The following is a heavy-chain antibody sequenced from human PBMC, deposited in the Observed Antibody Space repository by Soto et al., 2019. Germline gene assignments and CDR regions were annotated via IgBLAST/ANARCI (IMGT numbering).Heavy chain of an antibody. CDR1: GFTFSSYA. CDR2: ISGSGGST. Sequence: PGGSLRLSCAASGFTFSSYAMSWVRQAPGKGLEWVSAISGSGGSTYYADSVKGRFTISRDNSKNTLYLQMNSLRAEDTAVYYCAKELTYCSSTSCYPHYYYYYGMDVWGQGTTVTVSS. D-gene: IGHD2-2*01. J-gene: IGHJ6*02. CDR3: AKELTYCSSTSCYPHYYYYYGMDV. V-gene: IGHV3-23*01.